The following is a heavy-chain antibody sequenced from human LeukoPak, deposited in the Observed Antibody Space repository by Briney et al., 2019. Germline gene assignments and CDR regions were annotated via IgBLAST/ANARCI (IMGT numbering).Heavy chain of an antibody. Sequence: ASVKVSCKASGCTFTGYYMHWVRQAPGQGLEWMGWINPNSGGTNYAQKFQGRVTMTRDTSISTAYMELSRLRSNDTAVYYRAKSNGYGLIDIWGQGTMVTVSP. CDR1: GCTFTGYY. J-gene: IGHJ3*02. V-gene: IGHV1-2*02. D-gene: IGHD3-22*01. CDR3: AKSNGYGLIDI. CDR2: INPNSGGT.